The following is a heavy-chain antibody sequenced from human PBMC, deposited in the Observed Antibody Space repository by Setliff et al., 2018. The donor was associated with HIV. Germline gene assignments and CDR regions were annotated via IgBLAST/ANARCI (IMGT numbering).Heavy chain of an antibody. CDR3: ARGGAVSADFDS. CDR2: FYYSGST. V-gene: IGHV4-39*07. CDR1: GGSIRTGAYY. J-gene: IGHJ4*02. D-gene: IGHD3-16*01. Sequence: PSETLSLTCTISGGSIRTGAYYWGWIRQPPGKGLEWIGSFYYSGSTYYNPSLKSRVTISLDTSKNQFSLKVGSVTAADTAVYFCARGGAVSADFDSWGQGTLVTVSS.